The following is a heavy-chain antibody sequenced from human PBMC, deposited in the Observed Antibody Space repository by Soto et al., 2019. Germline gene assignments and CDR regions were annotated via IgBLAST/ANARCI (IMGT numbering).Heavy chain of an antibody. CDR3: ARSDTIGWREDDY. D-gene: IGHD6-19*01. V-gene: IGHV5-51*01. Sequence: GESLKISCKASGYSFTNYWIGWVRQMPGKGLEWMGVIYPGDSDTRYSPSFQGQVTISADKSISTAYLRWSSLKASDTAMFYCARSDTIGWREDDYWGQGPLVTFST. CDR2: IYPGDSDT. CDR1: GYSFTNYW. J-gene: IGHJ4*02.